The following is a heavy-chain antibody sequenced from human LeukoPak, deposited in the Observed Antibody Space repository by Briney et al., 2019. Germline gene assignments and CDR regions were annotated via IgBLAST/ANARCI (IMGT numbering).Heavy chain of an antibody. Sequence: SETLSLTCTVSGGSISSSSYYWGWIRQPPGKGLEWIGSIYYSGSTYYNPSLKSRVTISVDTSKNQFSLKLSSVTAADTAVYYCARDDYYDSSSYYYSAFDIWGQGTMVTVSS. J-gene: IGHJ3*02. CDR2: IYYSGST. CDR1: GGSISSSSYY. V-gene: IGHV4-39*07. CDR3: ARDDYYDSSSYYYSAFDI. D-gene: IGHD3-22*01.